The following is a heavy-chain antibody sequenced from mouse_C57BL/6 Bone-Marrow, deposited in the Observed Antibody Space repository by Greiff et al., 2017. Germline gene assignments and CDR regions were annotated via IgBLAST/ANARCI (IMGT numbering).Heavy chain of an antibody. CDR3: ARRGIEVWFAY. CDR1: GFTFSSYG. J-gene: IGHJ3*01. CDR2: ISSGGSYT. V-gene: IGHV5-6*01. Sequence: EVQLVESGGDLVKPGGSLKLSCAASGFTFSSYGMSWVRQTPDKRLEWVATISSGGSYTYYPDSVKGRFTISRDNAKNTLYLQMSSLKSEDTAMYYCARRGIEVWFAYWGQGTLVTVAA.